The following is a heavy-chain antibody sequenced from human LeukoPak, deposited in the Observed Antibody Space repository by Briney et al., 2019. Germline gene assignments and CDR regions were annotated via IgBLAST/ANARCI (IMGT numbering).Heavy chain of an antibody. CDR3: AKGSRDGYNSGVY. D-gene: IGHD5-24*01. Sequence: GGSLRLSCAASGFTFSSYGMHWVRQAPGKGLEWVAFIRYDGSNKYYADSVKGRFTISRDNSKNMLYLQMNSLRAEDTAVYFCAKGSRDGYNSGVYWGQGTLVTVSS. J-gene: IGHJ4*02. CDR1: GFTFSSYG. CDR2: IRYDGSNK. V-gene: IGHV3-30*02.